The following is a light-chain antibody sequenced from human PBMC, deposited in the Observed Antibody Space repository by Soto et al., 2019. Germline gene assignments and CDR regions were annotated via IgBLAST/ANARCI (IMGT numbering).Light chain of an antibody. J-gene: IGKJ1*01. Sequence: DIPMTQSPSSLSASVGDRVTITCRASQSISSYLNWYQQKPGKAPKLLIYAASSLQSGVPSRFSGSGSGTDFTLTISSLQPEDCATYYCQQSYSNPGTFGQGTKVEIK. CDR1: QSISSY. V-gene: IGKV1-39*01. CDR3: QQSYSNPGT. CDR2: AAS.